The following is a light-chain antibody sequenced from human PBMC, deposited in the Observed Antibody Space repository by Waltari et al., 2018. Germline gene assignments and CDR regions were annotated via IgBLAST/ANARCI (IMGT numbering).Light chain of an antibody. J-gene: IGKJ1*01. Sequence: EIVMTQSPATLSLSPGERATLPCRASQSVGSALAWYQQKPGQAPRLLIYGASARATGIPARFSGSGSGTEFTLTISSLQSEDFAVYYCQQYTNWPRTFGQGTKVEVK. CDR3: QQYTNWPRT. V-gene: IGKV3-15*01. CDR1: QSVGSA. CDR2: GAS.